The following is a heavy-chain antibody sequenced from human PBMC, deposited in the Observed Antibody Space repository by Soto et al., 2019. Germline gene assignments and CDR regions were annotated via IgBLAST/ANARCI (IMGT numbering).Heavy chain of an antibody. CDR1: GFTFSSYS. J-gene: IGHJ3*02. Sequence: QLVESGGGLIQPGGSLRLSCAASGFTFSSYSMSWVRQPPGKGLEWLSYIDTSGTAMYYADSVEGRFAISRVNVKSSLYLQVNSLSDEDTAVYYCAGDKLTGDAWEAFDIWGQGTMVTVSP. CDR3: AGDKLTGDAWEAFDI. CDR2: IDTSGTAM. D-gene: IGHD3-9*01. V-gene: IGHV3-48*02.